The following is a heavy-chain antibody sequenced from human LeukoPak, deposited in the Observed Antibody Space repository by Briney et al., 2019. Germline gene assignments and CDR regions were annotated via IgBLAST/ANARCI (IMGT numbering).Heavy chain of an antibody. CDR1: GFTFSSYA. V-gene: IGHV3-23*01. D-gene: IGHD2-15*01. Sequence: GGSLRLSCAASGFTFSSYAMSWVRQAPGKGLEWVSGISSSGGSTYYADSVKGRFTISRDNSKNTLYLQMNSLRAEDTAVYYCAREPSYCSGGSCYSGALDYWGQGTLVTVSS. CDR2: ISSSGGST. J-gene: IGHJ4*02. CDR3: AREPSYCSGGSCYSGALDY.